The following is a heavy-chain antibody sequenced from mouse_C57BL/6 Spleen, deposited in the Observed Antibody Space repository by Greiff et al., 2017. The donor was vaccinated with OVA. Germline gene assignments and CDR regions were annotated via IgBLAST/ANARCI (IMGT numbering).Heavy chain of an antibody. CDR3: ARKGMVTTFDY. CDR2: IHPNSGST. CDR1: GYTFTSYW. J-gene: IGHJ2*01. Sequence: VQLQQSGAELVKPGASVKLSCKASGYTFTSYWMHWVKQRPGQGLEWIGMIHPNSGSTNYNEKFKSKATLTVDKSSSTAYMQLSSLTSEDSAVYYCARKGMVTTFDYWGQGTTLTVSS. D-gene: IGHD2-2*01. V-gene: IGHV1-64*01.